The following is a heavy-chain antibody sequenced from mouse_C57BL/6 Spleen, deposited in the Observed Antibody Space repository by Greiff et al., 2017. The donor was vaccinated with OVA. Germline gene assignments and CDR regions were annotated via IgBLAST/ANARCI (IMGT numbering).Heavy chain of an antibody. Sequence: EVQGVESVAELVRPGASVKLSCTASGFNIKNTYMHWVKQRPEQGLEWIGRIDPANGNTKYAPKFQGKATITADTSSNTAYLQLSSLTSEDTAIYYCARAPYYSNCYAMDYWGQGTSVTVSS. V-gene: IGHV14-3*01. CDR1: GFNIKNTY. J-gene: IGHJ4*01. CDR2: IDPANGNT. CDR3: ARAPYYSNCYAMDY. D-gene: IGHD2-5*01.